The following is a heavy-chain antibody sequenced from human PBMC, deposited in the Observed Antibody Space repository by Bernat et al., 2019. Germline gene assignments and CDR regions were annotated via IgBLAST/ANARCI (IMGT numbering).Heavy chain of an antibody. CDR1: GFTFSSYS. V-gene: IGHV3-21*01. CDR3: AKGGYGSGNNYFDP. Sequence: LVESGGGLVKPGGSLRLSCAASGFTFSSYSMNWVRQAPGKGLEWVSSISSSSSYIYYADSVKGRFTISRDNAKNSLYLQMNSLRAEDTAVYYCAKGGYGSGNNYFDPWGQGTLVTVSS. J-gene: IGHJ5*02. D-gene: IGHD3-10*01. CDR2: ISSSSSYI.